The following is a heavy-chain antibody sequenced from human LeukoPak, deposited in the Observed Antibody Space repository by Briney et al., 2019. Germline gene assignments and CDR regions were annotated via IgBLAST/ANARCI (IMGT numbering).Heavy chain of an antibody. V-gene: IGHV3-30*02. CDR2: IQYDGSDK. CDR3: SKEGSLRGYAFDI. D-gene: IGHD5-12*01. CDR1: GFTFDSYG. Sequence: GGSLRLSCAVSGFTFDSYGMHWVRQAPGKGLEWVATIQYDGSDKYYADSVKGRFTISRDNSKNALYLQMSSVTVEDTAVYYCSKEGSLRGYAFDIWGQGTMVTVSS. J-gene: IGHJ3*02.